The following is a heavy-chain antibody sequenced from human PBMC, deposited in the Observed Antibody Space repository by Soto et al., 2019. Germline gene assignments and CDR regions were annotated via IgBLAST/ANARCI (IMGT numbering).Heavy chain of an antibody. V-gene: IGHV3-23*01. CDR3: AKGRGSCSSTSCYGGGIYFDY. D-gene: IGHD2-2*01. J-gene: IGHJ4*02. CDR2: ISGRGGST. Sequence: EVQLLESGGGLVQPGGSLRLSCAASGFTFSSYAMSWVRQAPGKGLEWVSAISGRGGSTYYADSVKGRFTISRDNSKNTLYLQMNSLRAEDTAVYYCAKGRGSCSSTSCYGGGIYFDYWGQGTLVTVSS. CDR1: GFTFSSYA.